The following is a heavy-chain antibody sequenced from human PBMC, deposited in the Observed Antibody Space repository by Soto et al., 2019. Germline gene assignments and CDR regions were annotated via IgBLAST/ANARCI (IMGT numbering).Heavy chain of an antibody. CDR2: IVVGSGNT. V-gene: IGHV1-58*02. Sequence: QMQLVQSGPEVKKPGTSVKVSCKASGFTFTSSAMQWVRQARGQRLEWIGWIVVGSGNTNYAQKFQERVTITRDMSTSTAYMELSSLRSEDTAVYYCAAALGCNWNALGMDVWGQGTTVTVSS. CDR3: AAALGCNWNALGMDV. CDR1: GFTFTSSA. J-gene: IGHJ6*02. D-gene: IGHD1-1*01.